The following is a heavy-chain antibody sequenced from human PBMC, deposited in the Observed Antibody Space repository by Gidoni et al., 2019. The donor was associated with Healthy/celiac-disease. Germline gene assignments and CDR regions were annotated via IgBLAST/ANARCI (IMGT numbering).Heavy chain of an antibody. D-gene: IGHD3-22*01. J-gene: IGHJ5*02. V-gene: IGHV4-59*01. CDR3: ARARHYYDSSGYGNNWFDP. CDR1: GGSTSSYS. Sequence: QVQLQESGPGLVKPSETLSLTCTVSGGSTSSYSWSWIRQPPGKGLEWIGYIYYSGSTNYNPSLKSRVTISVDTSKNQFSLKLSSVTAADTAVYYCARARHYYDSSGYGNNWFDPWGQGTLVTVSS. CDR2: IYYSGST.